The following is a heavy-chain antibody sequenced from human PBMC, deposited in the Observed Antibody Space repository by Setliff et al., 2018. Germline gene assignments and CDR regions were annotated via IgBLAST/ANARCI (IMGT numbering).Heavy chain of an antibody. Sequence: ASVKVSCKASGGAFSNYGITWVRQAPGQGLEWMGWITPHNVNTAYAQKFQDRVTLTKDTSTTTKYMELRSLRSDDTAMYYCARDTHQWDPLYFDSWGQGTLVTVSS. J-gene: IGHJ4*02. CDR3: ARDTHQWDPLYFDS. V-gene: IGHV1-18*01. CDR2: ITPHNVNT. CDR1: GGAFSNYG. D-gene: IGHD1-26*01.